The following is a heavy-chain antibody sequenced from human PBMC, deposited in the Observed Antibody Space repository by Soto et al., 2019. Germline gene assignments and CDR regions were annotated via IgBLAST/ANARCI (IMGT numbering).Heavy chain of an antibody. J-gene: IGHJ6*02. Sequence: GGSLRLSCAASGFTFSSYWMSWVRQDPGKGLEWVANIKQDGSEKYYVDSVKGRFTISRDNAKNSLYLQMNSLRAEDTAVYYCARFYYDSSGYLPSPYYYYYGMDVWGQGTTVTVSS. V-gene: IGHV3-7*04. CDR1: GFTFSSYW. D-gene: IGHD3-22*01. CDR2: IKQDGSEK. CDR3: ARFYYDSSGYLPSPYYYYYGMDV.